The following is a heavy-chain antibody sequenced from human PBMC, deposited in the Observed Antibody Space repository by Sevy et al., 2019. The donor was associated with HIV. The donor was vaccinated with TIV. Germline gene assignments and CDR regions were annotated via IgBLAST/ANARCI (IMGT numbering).Heavy chain of an antibody. CDR1: GFSLNTSEMC. Sequence: NFCRSGPTLVNPTQTLTLTCTFSGFSLNTSEMCMTWIRQPPGKALEWLALIDWDDDKYYSTSLKTRLTISKDTSKNQVVLTMTNMDPVDTATYYCARTPYYYDSSGGGYYFDYWGQGALVTVSS. CDR2: IDWDDDK. CDR3: ARTPYYYDSSGGGYYFDY. D-gene: IGHD3-22*01. J-gene: IGHJ4*02. V-gene: IGHV2-70*01.